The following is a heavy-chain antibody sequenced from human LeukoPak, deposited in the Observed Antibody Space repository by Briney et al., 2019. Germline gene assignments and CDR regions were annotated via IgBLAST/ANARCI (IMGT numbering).Heavy chain of an antibody. J-gene: IGHJ3*02. CDR3: ATQKPVGGRVTDFDI. Sequence: SETLSLTCSVSGGSISSNGHFWVWIRQPPGKGLEWIGSIYYSGSTYYNPSLKSRVTMSVDTSKNQFSLKLTSVTAADTALYYCATQKPVGGRVTDFDIWGQGTMVIVSS. V-gene: IGHV4-39*07. CDR2: IYYSGST. D-gene: IGHD1-26*01. CDR1: GGSISSNGHF.